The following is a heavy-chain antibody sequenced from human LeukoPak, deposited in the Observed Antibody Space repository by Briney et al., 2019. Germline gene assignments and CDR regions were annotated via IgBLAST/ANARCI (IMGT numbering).Heavy chain of an antibody. CDR1: GYTFTTYG. J-gene: IGHJ4*02. CDR3: ARDLDGDYVLDY. Sequence: ASVKVSCKSSGYTFTTYGITWVRQAPGQGLEWMGWISTYNGNTNYAQKLQGRVTMTTDTSTSTAYMELRSLRSDDTAMYYCARDLDGDYVLDYWGQGTLVTVSS. CDR2: ISTYNGNT. V-gene: IGHV1-18*01. D-gene: IGHD4-17*01.